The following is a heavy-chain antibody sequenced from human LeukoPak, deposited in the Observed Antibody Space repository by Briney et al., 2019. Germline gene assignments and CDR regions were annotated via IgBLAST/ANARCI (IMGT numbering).Heavy chain of an antibody. D-gene: IGHD3-22*01. CDR2: INWNGVST. V-gene: IGHV3-20*04. CDR1: GFIFDDNG. CDR3: ARVGSSAYDYAFDF. J-gene: IGHJ3*01. Sequence: GGPLRFSCAASGFIFDDNGMSWARQAPGKGLEWVSSINWNGVSTGYADSVKGRFTISRDNAKNSLYLQMNSLRAEDTALYYCARVGSSAYDYAFDFWGQGMVAAVSS.